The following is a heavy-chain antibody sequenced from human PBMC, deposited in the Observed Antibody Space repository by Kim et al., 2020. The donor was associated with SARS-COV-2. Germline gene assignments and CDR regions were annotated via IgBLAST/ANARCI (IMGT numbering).Heavy chain of an antibody. Sequence: GGSLRLSCAASGFTFSSYAMSWVRQAPGKGLEWVSGFSGSGGTSYADSVKGRFTISRDNSTNTLYLQMNSLRVEDTAVYYCAATDVGGRGTAVTVSS. CDR2: FSGSGGT. J-gene: IGHJ6*02. CDR3: AATDV. V-gene: IGHV3-23*01. CDR1: GFTFSSYA.